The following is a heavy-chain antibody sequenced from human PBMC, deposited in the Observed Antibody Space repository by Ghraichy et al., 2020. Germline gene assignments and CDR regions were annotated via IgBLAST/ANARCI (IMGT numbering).Heavy chain of an antibody. D-gene: IGHD3-10*01. CDR2: ISWNSGSI. CDR3: AKERWFGDKSFDY. Sequence: GGSLRLSCAASGFTFDDYAMHWVRQAPGKGLEWVSGISWNSGSIGYADSVKGRFTISRDNAKNSLYLQMNSLRAEDTALYYCAKERWFGDKSFDYWGQGTLVTVSS. J-gene: IGHJ4*02. CDR1: GFTFDDYA. V-gene: IGHV3-9*01.